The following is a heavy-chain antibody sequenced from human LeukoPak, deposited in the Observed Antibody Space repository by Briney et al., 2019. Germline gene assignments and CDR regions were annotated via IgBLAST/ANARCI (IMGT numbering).Heavy chain of an antibody. CDR3: AKDEKAWGYFDY. J-gene: IGHJ4*02. D-gene: IGHD3-16*01. CDR1: GFTFSSYW. V-gene: IGHV3-7*03. Sequence: GGSLRLSCAASGFTFSSYWMSWVRQAPGKGLEWVANIKQDGSEKYYVDSVKGRFTISRDNAKNSLDLQMNSLKAEDTAVYYCAKDEKAWGYFDYGCQGTLVIVAS. CDR2: IKQDGSEK.